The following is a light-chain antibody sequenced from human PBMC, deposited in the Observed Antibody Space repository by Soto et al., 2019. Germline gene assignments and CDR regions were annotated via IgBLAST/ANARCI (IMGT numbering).Light chain of an antibody. Sequence: QSVLTQPASVSGSPGQSITISCTGTSSDVGSYNLVSWYQQHPGKAPKLIIYEGSKRPSGVSNRFSGSKSGNTASLTISGLQAEDEADYYCCSYAGSRSFVVFGGGTKLTV. V-gene: IGLV2-23*03. J-gene: IGLJ2*01. CDR1: SSDVGSYNL. CDR2: EGS. CDR3: CSYAGSRSFVV.